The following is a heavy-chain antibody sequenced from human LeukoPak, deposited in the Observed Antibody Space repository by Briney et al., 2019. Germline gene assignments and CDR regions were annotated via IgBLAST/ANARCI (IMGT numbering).Heavy chain of an antibody. D-gene: IGHD3-3*02. CDR2: ISGSGGST. CDR1: GFTFSSYA. J-gene: IGHJ4*02. V-gene: IGHV3-23*01. CDR3: ARDGILGSHDY. Sequence: GGSLRLSCAASGFTFSSYAMSWVRQAPGKGLEWVSAISGSGGSTYYADSVKGRFTISRDNAKNTLFLQMKSLRADDTAVYYCARDGILGSHDYWGQGTLVTVSS.